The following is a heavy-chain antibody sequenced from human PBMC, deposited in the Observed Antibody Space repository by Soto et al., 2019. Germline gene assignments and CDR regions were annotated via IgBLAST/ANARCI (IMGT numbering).Heavy chain of an antibody. CDR2: IYYTGST. D-gene: IGHD2-2*01. J-gene: IGHJ4*02. Sequence: SETLSLTCTVSGVSISSYYWSWIRQPPGKGLEWIGYIYYTGSTNYNPSLKSRVTMSVDTSKKQFSLRLSSVTAADTAVYYCAREFFCSSASCHPGPYFDYWGQGTLVTVSS. V-gene: IGHV4-59*01. CDR3: AREFFCSSASCHPGPYFDY. CDR1: GVSISSYY.